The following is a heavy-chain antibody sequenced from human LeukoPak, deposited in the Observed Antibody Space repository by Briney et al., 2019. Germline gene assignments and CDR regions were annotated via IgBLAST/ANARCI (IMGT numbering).Heavy chain of an antibody. CDR2: IIPIFGTA. CDR3: ARLRWLQSYDYYYGMDV. D-gene: IGHD5-24*01. V-gene: IGHV1-69*01. J-gene: IGHJ6*02. CDR1: GGTFNSYA. Sequence: SVTVSFKASGGTFNSYAIRWVRQAPGQGLEWMGGIIPIFGTANYAQKFQGRGTINADEATSTAYMELSSLRSEDTAVYYCARLRWLQSYDYYYGMDVWGQGTTVTVSS.